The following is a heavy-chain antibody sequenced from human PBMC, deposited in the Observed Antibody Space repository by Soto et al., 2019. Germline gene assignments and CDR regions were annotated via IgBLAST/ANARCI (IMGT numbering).Heavy chain of an antibody. CDR2: IYYSGST. CDR1: GGSISSTSYY. Sequence: SETLSLTCTVSGGSISSTSYYWGWIRQPPGKGLEWIGSIYYSGSTYSNPSLKSRVTISVDTSKNQFSLKLTSVTAADTAFYYCARNYFYDTSGYYPSTVDYWGQGTLVTVS. J-gene: IGHJ4*02. CDR3: ARNYFYDTSGYYPSTVDY. V-gene: IGHV4-39*01. D-gene: IGHD3-22*01.